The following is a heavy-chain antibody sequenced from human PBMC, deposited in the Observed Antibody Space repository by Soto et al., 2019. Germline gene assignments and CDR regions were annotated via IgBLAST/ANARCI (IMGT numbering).Heavy chain of an antibody. CDR1: GYTLTELS. J-gene: IGHJ5*02. V-gene: IGHV1-24*01. CDR2: FDPEVGET. CDR3: ATARGVVVGFDP. D-gene: IGHD2-2*01. Sequence: ASVKVSCKVSGYTLTELSMHWVRQAPGKGLEWMGGFDPEVGETIYAQKFQGRVTMTEDTSTDTAYMELSSLRSEDTAVYYCATARGVVVGFDPWGQGTLVTVSS.